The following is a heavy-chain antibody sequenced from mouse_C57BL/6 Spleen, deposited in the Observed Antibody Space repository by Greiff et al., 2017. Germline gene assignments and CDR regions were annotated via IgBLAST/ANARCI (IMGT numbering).Heavy chain of an antibody. J-gene: IGHJ3*01. CDR3: ARNSNPSWFAY. D-gene: IGHD2-5*01. V-gene: IGHV1-26*01. CDR2: INPNNGGT. CDR1: GYTFTDYY. Sequence: VQLQQSGPELVKPGASVKISCKASGYTFTDYYMNWVKQSHGKSLEWIGDINPNNGGTSYNQKFKGKATLTVDKSSSTAYMALRSLTSEDSAVYYCARNSNPSWFAYWGQGTLVTVSA.